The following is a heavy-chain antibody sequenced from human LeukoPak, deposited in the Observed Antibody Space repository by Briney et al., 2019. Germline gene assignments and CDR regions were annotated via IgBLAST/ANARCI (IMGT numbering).Heavy chain of an antibody. CDR3: AKDIGVGYCNGCLFDY. D-gene: IGHD2-15*01. J-gene: IGHJ4*02. CDR1: GFTFEDYT. CDR2: IIWEGDPT. V-gene: IGHV3-43*01. Sequence: PGGSLRLSRAASGFTFEDYTMHWARQPPGRGREWVSLIIWEGDPTYYADSVKGRFTISRDNSKNSLYLQMNSLRTEDTALYYCAKDIGVGYCNGCLFDYWGQGTLVTVSS.